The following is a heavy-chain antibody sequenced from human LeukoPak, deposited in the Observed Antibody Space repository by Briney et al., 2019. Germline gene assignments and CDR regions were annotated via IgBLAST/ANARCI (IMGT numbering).Heavy chain of an antibody. Sequence: ASVKVSCKASGYTFTGYYMHWVRQAPGQGLVWMGWINPNSGGTNYAQKFQGRVTMTRDTSISTAYMELSRLRSDDTAVYYCARPYCTNGVCYTFFDYWGQGTLVTVSS. V-gene: IGHV1-2*02. J-gene: IGHJ4*02. CDR1: GYTFTGYY. CDR3: ARPYCTNGVCYTFFDY. CDR2: INPNSGGT. D-gene: IGHD2-8*01.